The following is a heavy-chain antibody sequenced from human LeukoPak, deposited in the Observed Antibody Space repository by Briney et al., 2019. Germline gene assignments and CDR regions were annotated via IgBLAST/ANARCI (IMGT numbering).Heavy chain of an antibody. J-gene: IGHJ4*02. CDR1: GYTFTSYY. V-gene: IGHV1-46*01. CDR2: INPSGGGT. CDR3: ARDLSTNLPTYYFDY. Sequence: ASVKVSCKASGYTFTSYYMHWVRQAPGQGLEWMGIINPSGGGTSYAQKFQGRVAMTRDTSTSTVYMELSSLRSEDTAVYYCARDLSTNLPTYYFDYWGQGTLVTVSS. D-gene: IGHD2-2*01.